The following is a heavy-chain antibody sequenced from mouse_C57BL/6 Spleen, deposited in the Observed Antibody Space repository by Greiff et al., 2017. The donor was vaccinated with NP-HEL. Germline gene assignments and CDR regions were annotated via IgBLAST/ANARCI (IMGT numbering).Heavy chain of an antibody. Sequence: QVQLQQPGTVLAKPGASVKLSCKASGYTFTSYWMHWVKQRPGQGLEWIGYINPSSGYTKYNQKFKDKATLTADKSSSTAYMQLSSLTYEDSAVYYCARETAAFDYWGQGTTLTVSS. V-gene: IGHV1-7*01. CDR3: ARETAAFDY. CDR1: GYTFTSYW. CDR2: INPSSGYT. J-gene: IGHJ2*01.